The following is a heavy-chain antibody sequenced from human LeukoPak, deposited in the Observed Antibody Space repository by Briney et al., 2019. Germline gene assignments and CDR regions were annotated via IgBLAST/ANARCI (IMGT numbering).Heavy chain of an antibody. J-gene: IGHJ4*02. CDR1: GFTFSTYG. Sequence: GGSLRLSCAASGFTFSTYGMHWVRQAPGKGLEWVAFIRYDGSKKYYADSVKGRFTISRDNSKNTLYLQMNSLRAEDTAVYYCARDRYDSSGPHFDYWGQGTLVTVSS. CDR2: IRYDGSKK. D-gene: IGHD3-22*01. CDR3: ARDRYDSSGPHFDY. V-gene: IGHV3-30*02.